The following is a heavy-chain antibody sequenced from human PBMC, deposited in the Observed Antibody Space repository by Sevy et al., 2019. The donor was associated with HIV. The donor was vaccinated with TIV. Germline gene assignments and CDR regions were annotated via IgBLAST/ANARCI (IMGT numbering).Heavy chain of an antibody. CDR3: ARGRYRSGEAATILGY. V-gene: IGHV1-8*01. CDR2: MNPNSGNT. Sequence: ASVQVSCKASGYTFPSYDINWVRPATGQGREWMGWMNPNSGNTGYAKKFQGRVTMTRNSSISTAYMELSSQRSEDTSVYYCARGRYRSGEAATILGYWGQGTLVTVSS. CDR1: GYTFPSYD. J-gene: IGHJ4*02. D-gene: IGHD6-25*01.